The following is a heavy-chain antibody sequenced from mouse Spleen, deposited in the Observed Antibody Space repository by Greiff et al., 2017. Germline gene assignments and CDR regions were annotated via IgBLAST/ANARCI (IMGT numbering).Heavy chain of an antibody. Sequence: VQLQESGPGLVAPSQSLSITCTVSGFSLTSYAISWVRQSPGKGLEWLGVIWSGGSTDYNAAFISRLSISKDNSKSQVFFKMNSLQADDTAIYYCAGTYGYDGAWFAYWGQGTLVTVSA. D-gene: IGHD2-2*01. CDR2: IWSGGST. J-gene: IGHJ3*01. CDR1: GFSLTSYA. V-gene: IGHV2-2*01. CDR3: AGTYGYDGAWFAY.